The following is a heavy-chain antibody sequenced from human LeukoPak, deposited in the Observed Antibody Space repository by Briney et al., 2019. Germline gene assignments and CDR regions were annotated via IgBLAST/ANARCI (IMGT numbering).Heavy chain of an antibody. CDR3: ARTYSGGQVAYY. Sequence: PSETLSLTCTVSGGSISSYYWSWIRQPPGKGLEWIGYIYYSGSTNYNPSLKSRVTISVDPSKNRFSLKLNSVTAADTAMYYCARTYSGGQVAYYWGQGTLVTVSS. CDR1: GGSISSYY. D-gene: IGHD6-19*01. CDR2: IYYSGST. V-gene: IGHV4-59*08. J-gene: IGHJ4*02.